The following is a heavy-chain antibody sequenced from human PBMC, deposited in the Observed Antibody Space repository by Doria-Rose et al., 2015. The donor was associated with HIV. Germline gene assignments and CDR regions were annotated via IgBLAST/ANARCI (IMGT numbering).Heavy chain of an antibody. CDR2: ISSDGSDK. Sequence: THTMHWVRQAPGKGLEWVAVISSDGSDKYYADSVKGRFIIPRDNSNNTLYLQMNSLRAEDTALYYCARDRPTYSSSPLDFWGRGTLVTVST. V-gene: IGHV3-30*04. CDR3: ARDRPTYSSSPLDF. J-gene: IGHJ4*02. D-gene: IGHD6-6*01. CDR1: THT.